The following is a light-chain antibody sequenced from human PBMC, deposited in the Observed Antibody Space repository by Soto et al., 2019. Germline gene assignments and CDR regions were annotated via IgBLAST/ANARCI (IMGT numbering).Light chain of an antibody. CDR2: EVV. CDR1: NSDIGIYDF. CDR3: KSYAGSNTYL. J-gene: IGLJ1*01. Sequence: QSVLTQPPSASGSPGQSGTISCPGSNSDIGIYDFVSWYQHHPGKAPRLIIDEVVQRPSGVPDRFSGSKSGNTATLTFSWLQAADEADYFCKSYAGSNTYLFGTGTKLTVL. V-gene: IGLV2-8*01.